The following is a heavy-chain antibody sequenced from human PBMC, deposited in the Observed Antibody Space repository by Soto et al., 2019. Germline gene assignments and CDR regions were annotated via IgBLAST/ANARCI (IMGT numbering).Heavy chain of an antibody. D-gene: IGHD6-19*01. V-gene: IGHV3-23*01. CDR3: AKGSAVAREGLYFDY. J-gene: IGHJ4*02. CDR2: ISGSGGST. Sequence: PGGSLRLSCAASGFTFSSYAMSWVRQAPGKGLEWVSAISGSGGSTYYADSVKGRFTISRDNSKNTLYLQMNSLRAEDTAVYYCAKGSAVAREGLYFDYWGQGTLVTVSS. CDR1: GFTFSSYA.